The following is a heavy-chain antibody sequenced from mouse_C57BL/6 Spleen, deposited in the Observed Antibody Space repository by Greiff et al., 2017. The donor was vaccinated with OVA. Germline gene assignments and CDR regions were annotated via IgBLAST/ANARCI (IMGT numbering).Heavy chain of an antibody. CDR2: IDTGDGET. CDR3: ATPGSSYNFDY. D-gene: IGHD1-1*01. Sequence: EVQLQQSGAELVKPGASVKLSCTASGFNIKDYYMHWVKQRTEQGLEWIGKIDTGDGETKYAPKFQGKATITSDTSSNTAYLQLSILTSEDTVVYYCATPGSSYNFDYWGPGTTLTVAS. CDR1: GFNIKDYY. J-gene: IGHJ2*01. V-gene: IGHV14-2*01.